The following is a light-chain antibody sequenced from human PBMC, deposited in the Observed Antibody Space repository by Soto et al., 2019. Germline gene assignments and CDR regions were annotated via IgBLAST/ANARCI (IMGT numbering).Light chain of an antibody. Sequence: DIQMTQSPSTLSAYVGERVTITCRASQRISPWLAWYQKKPGKAPNLLIYRASNLQTGVPSRFSGSGSGTEFTLTINSLQPDDFATYYCQQYRGRPYTFGQGTKLEIE. CDR1: QRISPW. V-gene: IGKV1-5*03. CDR3: QQYRGRPYT. J-gene: IGKJ2*01. CDR2: RAS.